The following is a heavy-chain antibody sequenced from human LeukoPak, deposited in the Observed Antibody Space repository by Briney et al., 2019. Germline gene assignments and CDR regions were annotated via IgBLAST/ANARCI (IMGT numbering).Heavy chain of an antibody. CDR1: GGSISSGGYS. D-gene: IGHD1-1*01. CDR3: TRGAGSTTSNDAFDI. V-gene: IGHV4-30-4*07. J-gene: IGHJ3*02. CDR2: FFYTGNT. Sequence: SQTLSLTCAVSGGSISSGGYSWGWIRQPPGKGLEGIGYFFYTGNTYYNASLKSRVTISVDTSKNQFYLKVMSVTAADTAVYYCTRGAGSTTSNDAFDIWGQGTMVTVSS.